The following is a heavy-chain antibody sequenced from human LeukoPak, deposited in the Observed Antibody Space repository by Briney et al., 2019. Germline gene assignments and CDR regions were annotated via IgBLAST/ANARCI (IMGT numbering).Heavy chain of an antibody. CDR3: ARVISHYYYYMDV. Sequence: SVKVSCKASGGTFSSYAISWVRQAPGRGLEWMGGIIPIFGTANYAQKFQGRVTITADESTSTAYMELSSLRSEDTAVYYCARVISHYYYYMDVWGKGTTVTVSS. CDR2: IIPIFGTA. V-gene: IGHV1-69*01. D-gene: IGHD3-10*01. CDR1: GGTFSSYA. J-gene: IGHJ6*03.